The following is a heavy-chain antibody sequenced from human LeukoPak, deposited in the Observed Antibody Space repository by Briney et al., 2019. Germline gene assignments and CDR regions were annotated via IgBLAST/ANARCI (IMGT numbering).Heavy chain of an antibody. CDR3: ARHGYASEYFQH. CDR2: IYNSGST. V-gene: IGHV4-38-2*02. J-gene: IGHJ1*01. CDR1: GYSISSGYY. D-gene: IGHD2-2*01. Sequence: SETLSLTCTVSGYSISSGYYWGWIRQPPGKGLEWIGYIYNSGSTNYNPSLKSRVTISVDTSKKQFSLKLSSVTAADTAVNYCARHGYASEYFQHRGQGTLVTVSS.